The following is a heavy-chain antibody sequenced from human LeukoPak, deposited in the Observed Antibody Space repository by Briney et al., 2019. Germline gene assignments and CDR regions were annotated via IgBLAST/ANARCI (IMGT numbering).Heavy chain of an antibody. CDR1: GGSINSNYW. Sequence: SETLSLTCAVSGGSINSNYWWTWVRQSPKKGLEWIGEIYHSGTATYNPSLKSRVTISLDQSQNHFSLTLSSVTAADSAMYYCARAVPANNWLDPWGQGILVTVSS. V-gene: IGHV4-4*02. CDR3: ARAVPANNWLDP. J-gene: IGHJ5*02. CDR2: IYHSGTA.